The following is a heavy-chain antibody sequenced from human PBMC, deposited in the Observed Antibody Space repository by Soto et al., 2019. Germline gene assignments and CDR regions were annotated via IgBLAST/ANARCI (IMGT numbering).Heavy chain of an antibody. D-gene: IGHD3-3*01. CDR3: SRKVTLSGVVLPTHWFDS. V-gene: IGHV3-49*03. Sequence: DVQLVESGGGVVQPGRSLRLSCATSGFRFGDYGMRWFRQAPGKGLEWVGFISTEPFGATTQYAASVKGRFTITRDDSRSIADLQMNSLKTEDTAVYYCSRKVTLSGVVLPTHWFDSWGQGTLVTVSS. CDR1: GFRFGDYG. J-gene: IGHJ5*01. CDR2: ISTEPFGATT.